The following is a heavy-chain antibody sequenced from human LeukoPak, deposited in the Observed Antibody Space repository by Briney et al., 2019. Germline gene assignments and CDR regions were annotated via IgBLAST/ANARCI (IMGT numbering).Heavy chain of an antibody. V-gene: IGHV3-7*04. CDR1: GFTFSSYW. CDR3: ARENYGGNFDN. Sequence: GGSLRLSCAASGFTFSSYWMSWVRQAPGKGLEWVANIKQDGSEKYYVDSVKGRFTISRDNVKKSLYLQMNSLRAEDTAVYYCARENYGGNFDNWGQGTLVTVSS. J-gene: IGHJ4*02. CDR2: IKQDGSEK. D-gene: IGHD4-23*01.